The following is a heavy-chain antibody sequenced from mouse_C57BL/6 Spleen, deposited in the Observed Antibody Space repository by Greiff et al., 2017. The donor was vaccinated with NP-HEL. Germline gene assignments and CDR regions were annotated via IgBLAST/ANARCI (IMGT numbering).Heavy chain of an antibody. Sequence: QVQLQQPGAELVKPGASVKMSCKASGYTFTSYWITWVKQRPGQGLEWIGDIYPGSGSTNYNEKFKSKATLTVDTSSSTAYLQLSSLTSEDSAVYYCAGYYYGSSCWFDYWGQGTPVTVSS. CDR3: AGYYYGSSCWFDY. D-gene: IGHD1-1*01. J-gene: IGHJ3*01. CDR1: GYTFTSYW. CDR2: IYPGSGST. V-gene: IGHV1-55*01.